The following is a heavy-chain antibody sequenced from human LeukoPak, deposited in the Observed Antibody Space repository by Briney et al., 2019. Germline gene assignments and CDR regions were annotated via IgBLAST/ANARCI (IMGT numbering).Heavy chain of an antibody. CDR3: ARSSGYYYMDV. J-gene: IGHJ6*03. CDR1: GFTFSSYW. V-gene: IGHV3-48*04. CDR2: ISSGGSTI. Sequence: PGGSLRLSCAASGFTFSSYWMSWVRQAPGKGLEWVSYISSGGSTIYYANSVKGRFTISRDNAKNSLYLQMNSLGAEDTAVYYCARSSGYYYMDVWGKGTTVTISS.